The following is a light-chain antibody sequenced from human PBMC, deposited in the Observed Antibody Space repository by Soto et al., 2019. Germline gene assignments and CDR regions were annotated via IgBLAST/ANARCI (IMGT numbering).Light chain of an antibody. CDR3: QQYDSSRT. Sequence: EIVLTQSPGTLSLSPGERVTLSCRASQSVDSRFLAWYQQKPGQAPRLLVYGASIRATGIPDWFSGSGSGTDFPLSIRRLDPEDFAVYYCQQYDSSRTFGQGTKVEMK. J-gene: IGKJ1*01. CDR2: GAS. V-gene: IGKV3-20*01. CDR1: QSVDSRF.